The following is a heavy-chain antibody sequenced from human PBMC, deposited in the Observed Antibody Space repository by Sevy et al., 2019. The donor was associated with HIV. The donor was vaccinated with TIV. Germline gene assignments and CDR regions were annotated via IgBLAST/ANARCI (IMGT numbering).Heavy chain of an antibody. J-gene: IGHJ4*02. V-gene: IGHV3-23*01. CDR3: AKRCEILERHYYFDY. CDR2: ISHSGGST. D-gene: IGHD3-3*01. CDR1: GFTFSHYG. Sequence: GGSLRLSCAASGFTFSHYGMAWVRQAPGKGLEWVSTISHSGGSTFYADSVKGRFTISRDNSRNTLYLQMKNLRAEDTAVYYCAKRCEILERHYYFDYWGQGTLVTVSS.